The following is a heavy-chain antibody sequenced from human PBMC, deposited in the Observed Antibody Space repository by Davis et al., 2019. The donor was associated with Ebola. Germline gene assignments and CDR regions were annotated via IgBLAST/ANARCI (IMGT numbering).Heavy chain of an antibody. V-gene: IGHV3-66*02. D-gene: IGHD3-3*01. J-gene: IGHJ3*01. Sequence: GESLKISCAASGFTVSSNYMSWVRQAPGKGLEWVSVIYSGGSTYYADSVKGRFTISRDNSKNTLYLQMNSLRAEDTAVYYCARDRAYDFWSGYWDWGQGTMVTVSS. CDR1: GFTVSSNY. CDR3: ARDRAYDFWSGYWD. CDR2: IYSGGST.